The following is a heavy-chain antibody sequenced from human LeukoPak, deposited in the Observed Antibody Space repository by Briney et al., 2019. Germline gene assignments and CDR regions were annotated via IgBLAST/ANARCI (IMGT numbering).Heavy chain of an antibody. V-gene: IGHV3-48*01. CDR2: ISSSSSTI. J-gene: IGHJ4*02. CDR3: ASPLEPSRFLEWFTPLNFGY. D-gene: IGHD3-3*01. CDR1: GFTFSSYS. Sequence: GGSPRLSCAASGFTFSSYSMNWVRQAPGKGLEWVSYISSSSSTIYYADSVKGRFTISRDNAKNSLYLQMNSLRAEDTAVYYCASPLEPSRFLEWFTPLNFGYWGQGTLVTVSS.